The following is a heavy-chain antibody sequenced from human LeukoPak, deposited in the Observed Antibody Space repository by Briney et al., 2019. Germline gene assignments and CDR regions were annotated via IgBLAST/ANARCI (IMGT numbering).Heavy chain of an antibody. CDR2: ISWNSGSL. CDR3: ARGLGGDQGYFDP. D-gene: IGHD3-10*01. V-gene: IGHV3-9*01. CDR1: GFIFDDYA. Sequence: PGRSLRLSCAASGFIFDDYAMHWVRQAPGKGLEWVSGISWNSGSLAYADSVKGRFTISRDNAKNSLYLQMNSLRTEDTALYYCARGLGGDQGYFDPWGRGTLATVSS. J-gene: IGHJ2*01.